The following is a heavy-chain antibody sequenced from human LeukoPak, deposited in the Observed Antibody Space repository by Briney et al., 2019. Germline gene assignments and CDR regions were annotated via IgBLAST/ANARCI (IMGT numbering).Heavy chain of an antibody. J-gene: IGHJ3*02. Sequence: SETLSLTCTVSGGSISSYYWSWIRQPAGKGLEWIGRIYTSGSTNYNPSLKSRVTISVDTSKNQFSLKLSSVTAADTAVYYCARGAGGGGYGAFDIWGQGTMVTVSS. CDR3: ARGAGGGGYGAFDI. V-gene: IGHV4-4*07. D-gene: IGHD2-15*01. CDR2: IYTSGST. CDR1: GGSISSYY.